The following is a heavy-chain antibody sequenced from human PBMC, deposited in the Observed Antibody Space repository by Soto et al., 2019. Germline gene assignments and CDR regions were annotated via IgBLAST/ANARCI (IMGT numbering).Heavy chain of an antibody. J-gene: IGHJ5*02. CDR3: ARSGGNYWFDP. D-gene: IGHD2-21*02. CDR1: GFTVSRNY. Sequence: EVQLVESGGGLVQPGGSLRLSCAASGFTVSRNYMTWVRQAPGKGLEWVSVIYSGGSTYYADSVKGRFTISRDNSKNTLYLQMNSVRAEDTAVYYCARSGGNYWFDPWGQGTLVTVSS. CDR2: IYSGGST. V-gene: IGHV3-66*01.